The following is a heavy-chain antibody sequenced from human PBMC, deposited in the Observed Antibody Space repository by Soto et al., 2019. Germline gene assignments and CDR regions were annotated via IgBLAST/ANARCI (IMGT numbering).Heavy chain of an antibody. J-gene: IGHJ4*02. D-gene: IGHD5-12*01. Sequence: PSETLSLTCAVYGGSFSGYSWNWIRQPPGKGLEWIGEINHSGSTNYNPSLKSRVTISLDTSKNQFSLRLTSLTAADTAVYFCARAPQIVAIGRPFDYWGQGILVTVSS. CDR2: INHSGST. V-gene: IGHV4-34*01. CDR3: ARAPQIVAIGRPFDY. CDR1: GGSFSGYS.